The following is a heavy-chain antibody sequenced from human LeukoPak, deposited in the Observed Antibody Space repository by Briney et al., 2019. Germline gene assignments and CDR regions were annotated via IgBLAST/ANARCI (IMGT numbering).Heavy chain of an antibody. Sequence: GASVKVCCKASGGTFSSYAISWVRQAPGQGLEWMGGIIPIFGTANYAQKFQGRVTITADESTSTAYMELSSLRSEDTAVYYCARDLGYSSGPEYFQHWGQGTLVTVSS. CDR3: ARDLGYSSGPEYFQH. V-gene: IGHV1-69*13. CDR2: IIPIFGTA. J-gene: IGHJ1*01. D-gene: IGHD6-19*01. CDR1: GGTFSSYA.